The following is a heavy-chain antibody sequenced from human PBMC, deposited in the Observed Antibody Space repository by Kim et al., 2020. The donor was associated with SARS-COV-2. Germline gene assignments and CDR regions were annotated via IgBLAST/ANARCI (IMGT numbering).Heavy chain of an antibody. J-gene: IGHJ4*02. CDR1: GYTFTSYG. D-gene: IGHD4-4*01. V-gene: IGHV1-18*04. CDR2: ISAYNGNT. CDR3: ARDSALHYSNPNPLDY. Sequence: ASVKVSCKASGYTFTSYGISWVRQAPGQGLEWMGWISAYNGNTNYAQKLQGRVTMTTDTSTSTAYMELRSLRSDDTAVYYCARDSALHYSNPNPLDYWGQGTLVTVSS.